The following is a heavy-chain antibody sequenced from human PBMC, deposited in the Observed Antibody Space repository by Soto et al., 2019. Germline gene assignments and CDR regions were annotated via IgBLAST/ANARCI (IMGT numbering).Heavy chain of an antibody. V-gene: IGHV1-46*01. J-gene: IGHJ4*02. CDR2: INPADGRT. Sequence: ASVKVSCKASGYSFASYCMHWVRQAPGQGFEWMGTINPADGRTSYAQKFQGRVTITADESTSTAYMELSSLRSEDTAVYYCARTSRDGYNGFDYWGQGTLVTVSS. D-gene: IGHD5-12*01. CDR3: ARTSRDGYNGFDY. CDR1: GYSFASYC.